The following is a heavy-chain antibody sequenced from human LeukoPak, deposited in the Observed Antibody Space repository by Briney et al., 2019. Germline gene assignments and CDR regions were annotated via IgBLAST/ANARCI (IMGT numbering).Heavy chain of an antibody. V-gene: IGHV3-74*01. J-gene: IGHJ4*02. Sequence: GGSLRLSCTASGFSFSGHWTHWARQLPGKGLVWVSRISPTGSTTSYADSVKGRFTVSRDNAKNTLYLQVNNLRAEDTAVYYCARGPNSNWSGLDFWGQGTLLTVSS. CDR2: ISPTGSTT. CDR1: GFSFSGHW. CDR3: ARGPNSNWSGLDF. D-gene: IGHD6-6*01.